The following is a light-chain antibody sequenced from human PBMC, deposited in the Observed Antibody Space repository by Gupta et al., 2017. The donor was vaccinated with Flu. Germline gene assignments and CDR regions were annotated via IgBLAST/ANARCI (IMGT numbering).Light chain of an antibody. CDR2: GAS. Sequence: GDRVTITCRASQDITSYSAWYQQKPGKAPKVLIYGASTLPSGVPSRFSGSGSGTEFTLTISSLQPEDFATYFCQQLSDYPRTFGGGTKVEIK. V-gene: IGKV1-9*01. CDR3: QQLSDYPRT. J-gene: IGKJ4*01. CDR1: QDITSY.